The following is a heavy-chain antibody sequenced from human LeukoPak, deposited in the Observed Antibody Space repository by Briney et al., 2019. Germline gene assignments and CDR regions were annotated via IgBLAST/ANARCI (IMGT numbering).Heavy chain of an antibody. D-gene: IGHD6-6*01. J-gene: IGHJ3*02. Sequence: SETLSLTCTVSGGSISSGGYHWSWIRQPPGKGLEWIGYIYYSGSTYYNPSLKSRVTISVDRSKNQFSLKLSSVTAADTAVYYCARDSGSSAPHYAFDIWGQGTMVTVSS. CDR3: ARDSGSSAPHYAFDI. V-gene: IGHV4-30-4*01. CDR1: GGSISSGGYH. CDR2: IYYSGST.